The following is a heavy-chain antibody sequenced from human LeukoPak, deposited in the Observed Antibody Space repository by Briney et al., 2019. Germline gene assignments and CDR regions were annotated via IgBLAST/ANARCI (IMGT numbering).Heavy chain of an antibody. J-gene: IGHJ1*01. CDR3: AREGMDSSSWYEGVYFQH. CDR1: GGSISSSSYY. Sequence: SETLSLTCTVSGGSISSSSYYWGWIRQPPGKGLEWIGSIYYSGSTYYNPSLKSRVTISVDTSKNQFSLKLSSVTAADTAVYYCAREGMDSSSWYEGVYFQHWGQGTLVTVSS. D-gene: IGHD6-13*01. CDR2: IYYSGST. V-gene: IGHV4-39*07.